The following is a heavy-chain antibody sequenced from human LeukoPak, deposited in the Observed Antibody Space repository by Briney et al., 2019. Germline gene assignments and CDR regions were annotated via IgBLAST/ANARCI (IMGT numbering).Heavy chain of an antibody. Sequence: GGSLRLSCAASGFTFSSYWMSWVRQAPGKWLEWVANIKQDGSEKYYVDSVKGRFTISRDNAKNSLYLQMNSLRAEDTAVYYCARLIAGATAEYFQHWGQGTLVTVSS. CDR3: ARLIAGATAEYFQH. CDR2: IKQDGSEK. D-gene: IGHD1-26*01. V-gene: IGHV3-7*01. CDR1: GFTFSSYW. J-gene: IGHJ1*01.